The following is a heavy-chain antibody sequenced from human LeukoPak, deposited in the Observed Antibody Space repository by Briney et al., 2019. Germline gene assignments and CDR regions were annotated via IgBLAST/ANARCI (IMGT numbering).Heavy chain of an antibody. CDR3: TTELAGDYVFDY. D-gene: IGHD4-17*01. CDR1: GFTFSNAW. CDR2: IKSKTDGGTT. V-gene: IGHV3-15*01. J-gene: IGHJ4*02. Sequence: GGSLRLSCAASGFTFSNAWMSWVRQAPGKGLEWVGRIKSKTDGGTTDYAAPVKGRFTISRDDSKNTLYLQMNSLKTEDTAVYYCTTELAGDYVFDYWGQGTLVTVSS.